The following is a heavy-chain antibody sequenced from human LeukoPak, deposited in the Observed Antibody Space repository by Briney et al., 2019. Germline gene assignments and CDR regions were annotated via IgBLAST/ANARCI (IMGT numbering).Heavy chain of an antibody. CDR2: IWYDGTNE. D-gene: IGHD3-22*01. V-gene: IGHV3-33*06. CDR1: GFTFSGHA. Sequence: GRSLRLSCAASGFTFSGHAMRWARQAPGKGLEWVAVIWYDGTNEYYADSVKGRFTISRDNSTKTLYLQMNGLRAEDTAVYYCAKGAPVTMTITSWGQGTLVTVSS. CDR3: AKGAPVTMTITS. J-gene: IGHJ5*02.